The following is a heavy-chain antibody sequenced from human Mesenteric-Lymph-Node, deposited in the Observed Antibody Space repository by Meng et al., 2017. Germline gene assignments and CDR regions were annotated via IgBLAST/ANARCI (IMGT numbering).Heavy chain of an antibody. Sequence: GGSLRLSCAASGFTFSDYYMSWIRQAPGKGLEWVSSISSSSSYIYYADSVKGRFTISRDNAKNSLYLQMNSLRDEDTAVYYCARVSGTDYSGSGSYYNGAFDIWGRGTMVTVSS. J-gene: IGHJ3*02. D-gene: IGHD3-10*01. CDR2: ISSSSSYI. CDR3: ARVSGTDYSGSGSYYNGAFDI. CDR1: GFTFSDYY. V-gene: IGHV3-11*06.